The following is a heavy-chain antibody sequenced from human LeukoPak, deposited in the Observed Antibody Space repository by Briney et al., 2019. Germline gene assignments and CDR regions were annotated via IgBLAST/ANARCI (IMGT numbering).Heavy chain of an antibody. J-gene: IGHJ4*02. V-gene: IGHV4-38-2*02. CDR3: ARSGNYVWGSYRYQDY. CDR1: GYSISSGYY. Sequence: PSETLSLTCTVSGYSISSGYYWGWIRQPRGKGLEWIRSIYHSGSTYYNPSLKSRVTISVDTSKNQFSLKLGSVTAADTAVYYCARSGNYVWGSYRYQDYWGQGTLVTVSS. D-gene: IGHD3-16*02. CDR2: IYHSGST.